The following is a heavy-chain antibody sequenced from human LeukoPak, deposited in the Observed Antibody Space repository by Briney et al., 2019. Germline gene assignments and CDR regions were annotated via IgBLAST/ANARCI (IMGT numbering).Heavy chain of an antibody. D-gene: IGHD3-9*01. V-gene: IGHV3-21*01. CDR2: ISSSSTDI. J-gene: IGHJ4*02. CDR1: GFTFTGYS. Sequence: GGSLRLSCAASGFTFTGYSMNWVRQAPGKGLEWVSSISSSSTDIYYADSMKGRFTISRDNAKNSLYLQMNILRAEDTAVYYCARSTSSEYDIYHFDYWGQGTLVTVSS. CDR3: ARSTSSEYDIYHFDY.